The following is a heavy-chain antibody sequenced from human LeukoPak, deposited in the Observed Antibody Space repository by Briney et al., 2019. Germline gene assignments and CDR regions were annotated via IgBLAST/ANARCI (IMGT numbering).Heavy chain of an antibody. CDR3: AKGRGTFGAIISDVFDV. CDR1: GLSFSSYV. J-gene: IGHJ3*01. Sequence: GGSLRLSCAASGLSFSSYVMSWVRQAPGKGLELVAVVSGSGGTTHHADSVKGRFTISRDNSKDTVVLQMTSLRAEDTAVYYCAKGRGTFGAIISDVFDVWGQGTMVIVSS. CDR2: VSGSGGTT. V-gene: IGHV3-23*01. D-gene: IGHD3-3*01.